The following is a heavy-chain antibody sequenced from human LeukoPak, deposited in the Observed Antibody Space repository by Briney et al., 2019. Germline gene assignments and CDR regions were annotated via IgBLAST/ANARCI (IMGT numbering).Heavy chain of an antibody. J-gene: IGHJ4*02. CDR1: GGSISSGGYY. D-gene: IGHD3-3*01. Sequence: SETLSLTCTVSGGSISSGGYYWSWIRQPPGKGLEWIGYIYHSGSTYYNPSLKSRVTISVDRSKNQFSLKPSSVTAADTAVYYCARDRPHYDFWSGPDYWGQGTLVTVSS. V-gene: IGHV4-30-2*01. CDR3: ARDRPHYDFWSGPDY. CDR2: IYHSGST.